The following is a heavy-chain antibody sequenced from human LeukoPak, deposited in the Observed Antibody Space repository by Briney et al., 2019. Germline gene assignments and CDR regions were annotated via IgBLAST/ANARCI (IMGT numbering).Heavy chain of an antibody. CDR2: INTDGTVT. Sequence: GGSLRLSCAASGFDFGAFALSWVRHAPGKGLESVSRINTDGTVTTYADSVKGRFTVSRDNADNTMFLQMNSVRDEDTAVYYCATKQWLAPPPDSWGQGTPVTVSS. V-gene: IGHV3-74*01. CDR3: ATKQWLAPPPDS. J-gene: IGHJ4*02. D-gene: IGHD6-19*01. CDR1: GFDFGAFA.